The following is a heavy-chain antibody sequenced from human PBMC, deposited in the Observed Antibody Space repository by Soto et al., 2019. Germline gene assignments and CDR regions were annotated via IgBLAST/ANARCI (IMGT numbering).Heavy chain of an antibody. CDR3: ARSSGIAVAVFRSVFAFDI. D-gene: IGHD6-19*01. V-gene: IGHV4-34*01. Sequence: SETLSLTCAVYGGSFNSYYWSWIRQPPGKGLEWIGEINYSGSTNYNPSLKSRVTISVDTSKNQFSLKLSSVTAADTAVYYCARSSGIAVAVFRSVFAFDIWGQGTMVTVSS. J-gene: IGHJ3*02. CDR1: GGSFNSYY. CDR2: INYSGST.